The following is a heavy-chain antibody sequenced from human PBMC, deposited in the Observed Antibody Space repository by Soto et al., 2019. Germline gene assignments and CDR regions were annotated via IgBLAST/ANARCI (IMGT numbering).Heavy chain of an antibody. CDR1: GGSISSSSYY. J-gene: IGHJ3*02. Sequence: SETLSLTCTVAGGSISSSSYYWGWIRQPPGKGLEWIGSIYYSGSTYYNPSLKSRVTISVDTSKNQFSLKLSSVTAADTAVYYCAISIVDIVAFDAFDIWGQGTMVTVSS. D-gene: IGHD5-12*01. CDR2: IYYSGST. CDR3: AISIVDIVAFDAFDI. V-gene: IGHV4-39*01.